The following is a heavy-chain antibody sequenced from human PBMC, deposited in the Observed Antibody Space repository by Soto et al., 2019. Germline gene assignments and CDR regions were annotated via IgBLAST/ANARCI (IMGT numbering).Heavy chain of an antibody. D-gene: IGHD1-26*01. V-gene: IGHV4-59*01. Sequence: SETLSLTCTIYGGSISSYFWSCIRQPPGKWLEWIGYIHYSRTTVYSPSLKSRVTMSIDTSENQFTLNLTSVTAADTAVYYCARDTGSYYLDSWGQGSLVTVSS. CDR1: GGSISSYF. J-gene: IGHJ4*01. CDR2: IHYSRTT. CDR3: ARDTGSYYLDS.